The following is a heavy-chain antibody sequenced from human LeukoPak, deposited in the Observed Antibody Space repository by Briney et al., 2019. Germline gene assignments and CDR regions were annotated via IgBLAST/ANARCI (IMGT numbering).Heavy chain of an antibody. CDR2: IYYSGST. D-gene: IGHD6-13*01. CDR1: GGSISSGGYY. J-gene: IGHJ4*02. CDR3: ARGNSSSWYYFDY. V-gene: IGHV4-31*03. Sequence: SETLSLTCTVSGGSISSGGYYWSWIRQHPGKGLEWIGYIYYSGSTYYNPSLKSRVTISVDTSKNQFSLKLSSVTAADTAVYYCARGNSSSWYYFDYWGQGTLVTVSS.